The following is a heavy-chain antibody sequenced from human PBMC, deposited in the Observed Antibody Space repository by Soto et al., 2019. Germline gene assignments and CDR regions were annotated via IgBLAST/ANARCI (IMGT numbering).Heavy chain of an antibody. J-gene: IGHJ4*02. V-gene: IGHV4-39*01. D-gene: IGHD5-12*01. CDR1: GGSISSSSYY. CDR2: IYYSGST. CDR3: ARSPAPATMITVTDY. Sequence: QLQLQESGPGLVKPSETLSLTCTVSGGSISSSSYYWGWIRQPPGKGLEWIGSIYYSGSTYYNPSLKSRVTIAVDTSKNQFSLKLSSVTAADTAVYYCARSPAPATMITVTDYWGQGTLVTVSS.